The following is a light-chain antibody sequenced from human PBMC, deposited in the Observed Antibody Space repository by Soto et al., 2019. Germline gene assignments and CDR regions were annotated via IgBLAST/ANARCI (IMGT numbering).Light chain of an antibody. J-gene: IGLJ1*01. CDR3: QVWDDSTDHIYV. Sequence: SYELTQPPSVSVAPGQTARITCGGNNVGRKSVHWYQQKSGQAPVVVVYDDSDRPSGIHERFSGSNSGNTATLTISRVEAGDEADYYCQVWDDSTDHIYVFGTGTRSPS. CDR2: DDS. CDR1: NVGRKS. V-gene: IGLV3-21*02.